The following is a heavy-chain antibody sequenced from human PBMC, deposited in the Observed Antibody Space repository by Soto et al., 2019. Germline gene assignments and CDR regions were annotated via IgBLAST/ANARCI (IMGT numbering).Heavy chain of an antibody. J-gene: IGHJ5*02. Sequence: QVKLQESGPGLVKPSGTLSLTCAVSGGSINSNRWWTWVRQAPGKGLEWIGEIHDGGTTNYNLSLKSGVTLSIDESKNQFSLDMKSVSAADTAVYYCAGQWAAGYGAFDPWGQGILVTVSS. CDR2: IHDGGTT. CDR1: GGSINSNRW. D-gene: IGHD3-9*01. V-gene: IGHV4-4*02. CDR3: AGQWAAGYGAFDP.